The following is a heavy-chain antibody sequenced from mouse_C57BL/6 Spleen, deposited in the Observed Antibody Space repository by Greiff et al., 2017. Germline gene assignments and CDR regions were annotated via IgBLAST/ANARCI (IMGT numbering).Heavy chain of an antibody. J-gene: IGHJ4*01. V-gene: IGHV1-26*01. Sequence: EVQLQQSVPELVKPGASVKISCKASGYTFTDYYMNWVKQSHGKSLEWIGDINPNNGGTSYNQKFKGKATFTVDKSSSTAYMELRSLTSEDSAVYYCARYEDGSSYDYAMDYWGQGTSVTVSS. CDR1: GYTFTDYY. CDR2: INPNNGGT. D-gene: IGHD1-1*01. CDR3: ARYEDGSSYDYAMDY.